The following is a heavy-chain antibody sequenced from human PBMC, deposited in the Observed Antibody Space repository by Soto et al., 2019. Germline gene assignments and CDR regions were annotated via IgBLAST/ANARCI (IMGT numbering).Heavy chain of an antibody. Sequence: GASVKVSCKASGGTFSSYAISWVRQAPGQGLEWMGGIIPIFGTANYAQKFQGRVTITADESTSTAYMELSSLRSVDTAVYYCARAIVVVPAAMFDYYYGMDVWGQGTTVTVSS. CDR1: GGTFSSYA. V-gene: IGHV1-69*13. CDR3: ARAIVVVPAAMFDYYYGMDV. J-gene: IGHJ6*02. CDR2: IIPIFGTA. D-gene: IGHD2-2*01.